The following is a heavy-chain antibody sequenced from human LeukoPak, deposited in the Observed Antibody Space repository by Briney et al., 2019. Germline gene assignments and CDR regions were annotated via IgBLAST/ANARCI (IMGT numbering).Heavy chain of an antibody. CDR3: ARVVPPTDYGSGSYFWDPYYFDY. Sequence: AVKVSCKASGCTFISYAISLVRQPPAQGLEWMGGIIPIYGTENYAQKFQGRGTITADESTSTAYMELSSLRSEDTAVYYCARVVPPTDYGSGSYFWDPYYFDYWGQGTLVTVSS. D-gene: IGHD3-10*01. J-gene: IGHJ4*02. V-gene: IGHV1-69*13. CDR1: GCTFISYA. CDR2: IIPIYGTE.